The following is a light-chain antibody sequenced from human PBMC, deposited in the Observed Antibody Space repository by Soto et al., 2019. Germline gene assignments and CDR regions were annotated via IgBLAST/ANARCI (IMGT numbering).Light chain of an antibody. CDR2: WAS. V-gene: IGKV4-1*01. CDR3: QQYFSFPLS. CDR1: RRLFYSSKNENS. Sequence: DIVMTQSPDSLTVSLGERATINCKSSRRLFYSSKNENSLAWYQQKPGQPPKLLIYWASTRESGVPDRFSGRGSGTDFTLTISSLQAEDVVVYFCQQYFSFPLSFGGGTKVQIK. J-gene: IGKJ4*01.